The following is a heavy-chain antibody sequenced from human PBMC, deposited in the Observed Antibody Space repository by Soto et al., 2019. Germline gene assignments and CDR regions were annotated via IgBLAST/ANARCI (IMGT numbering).Heavy chain of an antibody. V-gene: IGHV3-7*03. Sequence: PGGSLRLSCAASGFIFSDYWMTWVRQAPGKGLEWVANIKQDGSEKYYLDSVKGRFTISRDNAENSLYLQLDSLRVEDTAVYHCAGGARLGSPPYDPWGQGTLVTVSS. CDR2: IKQDGSEK. CDR1: GFIFSDYW. D-gene: IGHD6-13*01. J-gene: IGHJ5*02. CDR3: AGGARLGSPPYDP.